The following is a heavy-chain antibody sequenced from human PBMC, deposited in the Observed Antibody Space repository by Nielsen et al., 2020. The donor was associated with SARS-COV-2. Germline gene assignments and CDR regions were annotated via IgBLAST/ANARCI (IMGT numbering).Heavy chain of an antibody. CDR3: ARDSAGGWYSTYYYYYYYMDV. D-gene: IGHD6-19*01. Sequence: GESLKISCAVSGLTFSTFGMSWIRQAPGKGLEWVSYISSSGSTIYYADSVKGRFTISRDNAKNSLYLQMNSLRAEDTAVYYCARDSAGGWYSTYYYYYYYMDVWGKGTTVTVSS. V-gene: IGHV3-11*04. CDR2: ISSSGSTI. J-gene: IGHJ6*03. CDR1: GLTFSTFG.